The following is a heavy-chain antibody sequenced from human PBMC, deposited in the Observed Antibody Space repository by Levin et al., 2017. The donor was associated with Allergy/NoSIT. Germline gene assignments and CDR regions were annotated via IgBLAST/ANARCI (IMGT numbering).Heavy chain of an antibody. V-gene: IGHV3-30*18. D-gene: IGHD2-15*01. CDR3: AKDLVRYCSGGSCSFPNDY. CDR2: ISYDGSNK. CDR1: GFTVSSDG. J-gene: IGHJ4*02. Sequence: GGSLRLSCAASGFTVSSDGMHWVRQAPGKGLEWVAVISYDGSNKYYADSVKGRFTISRDNSKNTLYLQMNSLRAEDTAVYYCAKDLVRYCSGGSCSFPNDYWGQVTLVTVSS.